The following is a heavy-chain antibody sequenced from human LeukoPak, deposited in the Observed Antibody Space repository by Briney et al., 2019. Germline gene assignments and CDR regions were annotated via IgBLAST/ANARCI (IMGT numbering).Heavy chain of an antibody. CDR2: ISKSGDHT. D-gene: IGHD3-16*01. J-gene: IGHJ6*02. CDR3: ATSWGPDTSAFRWGRDGMDV. Sequence: GGSVRLSCTASGFTFGDDGMSWVRQAPGKGLEWVSAISKSGDHTYYAASAKGRFTIYRDNSKNTQYLQMNSLRAEDTAVYYCATSWGPDTSAFRWGRDGMDVWGQGTTVIVS. CDR1: GFTFGDDG. V-gene: IGHV3-23*01.